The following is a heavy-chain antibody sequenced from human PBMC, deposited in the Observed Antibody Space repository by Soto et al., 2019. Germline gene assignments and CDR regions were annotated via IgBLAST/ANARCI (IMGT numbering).Heavy chain of an antibody. D-gene: IGHD2-15*01. Sequence: GGSLRLSCSASGFTFSSYAMHWVRQAPGKGLEYVSAISSNGGSTYYADSVKGRFTISRDNSKNTLYLQMSSLRAEDTAVYYCVKSTLRVVAATSWIDPWGQGTLVTVSS. CDR1: GFTFSSYA. CDR3: VKSTLRVVAATSWIDP. V-gene: IGHV3-64D*08. J-gene: IGHJ5*02. CDR2: ISSNGGST.